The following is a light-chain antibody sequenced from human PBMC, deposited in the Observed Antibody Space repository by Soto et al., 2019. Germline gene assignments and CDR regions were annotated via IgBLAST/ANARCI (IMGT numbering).Light chain of an antibody. Sequence: EIVLTQSPATLSLSPGERATISCRASQSVSSYLAWYQQKPGQAPRLLIYDASNRATGIPARFSGSGSGTDFTLNISSLGPEEFAVYYCQQRSNWRPVITFGPGTKVDIQ. CDR2: DAS. CDR1: QSVSSY. J-gene: IGKJ3*01. CDR3: QQRSNWRPVIT. V-gene: IGKV3-11*01.